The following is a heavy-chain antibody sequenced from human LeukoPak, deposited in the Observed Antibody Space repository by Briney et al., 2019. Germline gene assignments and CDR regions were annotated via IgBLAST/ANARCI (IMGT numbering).Heavy chain of an antibody. D-gene: IGHD3-3*01. V-gene: IGHV3-23*01. CDR2: ISGSGGST. CDR3: AKDPDDFGYYFDY. CDR1: GFTFSSYA. Sequence: GGSLRLPCAASGFTFSSYAMSWVRQAPGKGLEWVSAISGSGGSTYYADSVKGRFTISRDNSKNTLYLQMNSLRAEDTAVYYCAKDPDDFGYYFDYWGQGTLVTVSS. J-gene: IGHJ4*02.